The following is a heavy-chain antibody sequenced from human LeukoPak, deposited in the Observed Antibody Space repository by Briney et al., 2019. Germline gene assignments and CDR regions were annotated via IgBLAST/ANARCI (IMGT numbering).Heavy chain of an antibody. CDR1: GFTFSSYS. J-gene: IGHJ4*02. Sequence: LRLSCAASGFTFSSYSMNWVRQAPGKGLEWIGYIYHSGSTYYNPSLKSRVTISVDRSKNQFSLKLSSVTAADTAVYYCARGACSSTSCQPSFDYWGQGALVTVSS. D-gene: IGHD2-2*01. CDR3: ARGACSSTSCQPSFDY. CDR2: IYHSGST. V-gene: IGHV4-30-2*01.